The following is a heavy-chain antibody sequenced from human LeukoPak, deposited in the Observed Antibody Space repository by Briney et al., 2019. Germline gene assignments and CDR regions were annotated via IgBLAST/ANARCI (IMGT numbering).Heavy chain of an antibody. J-gene: IGHJ4*02. Sequence: GGSLRLSCAASGLNFFTYNMNWVRQAPGKGLEWVSSISSSGGYMYYADSVKGRFTISRDNAKNSLYLQMNSLTAEDTALYYCARDPRGISVGGAGFFDYWGQGALVTVSS. CDR3: ARDPRGISVGGAGFFDY. V-gene: IGHV3-21*01. D-gene: IGHD6-19*01. CDR2: ISSSGGYM. CDR1: GLNFFTYN.